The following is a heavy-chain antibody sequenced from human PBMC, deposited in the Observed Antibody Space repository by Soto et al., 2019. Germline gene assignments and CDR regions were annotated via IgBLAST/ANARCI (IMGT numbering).Heavy chain of an antibody. CDR3: SREIPYNVVVPRDHYYGMVV. CDR2: ICYSGST. CDR1: GGSISSGDYY. J-gene: IGHJ6*02. Sequence: PSETLSLTCTVSGGSISSGDYYWCWIRQPPGKCLAWIGYICYSGSTYYNPSLKSRVTISVDTSKNQFSLKLSSVTAADTAVYYWSREIPYNVVVPRDHYYGMVVWCQGTT. V-gene: IGHV4-30-4*01. D-gene: IGHD2-15*01.